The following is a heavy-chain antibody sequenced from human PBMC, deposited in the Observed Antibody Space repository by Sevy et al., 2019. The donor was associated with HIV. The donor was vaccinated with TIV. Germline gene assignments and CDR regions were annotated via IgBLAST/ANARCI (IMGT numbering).Heavy chain of an antibody. CDR3: TRNRGYHTFDH. CDR1: RFTFSDYY. Sequence: GGSLRLSCAASRFTFSDYYMSWIRQAPGKGLEWLSYISSSGSTIYYADSVKGRFTISRDNAKNSLYLQMNSLRAEDTAVYYCTRNRGYHTFDHWGQGTLVTVSS. J-gene: IGHJ4*02. V-gene: IGHV3-11*04. D-gene: IGHD5-12*01. CDR2: ISSSGSTI.